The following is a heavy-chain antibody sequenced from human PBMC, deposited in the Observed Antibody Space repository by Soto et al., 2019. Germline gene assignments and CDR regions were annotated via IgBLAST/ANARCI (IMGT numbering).Heavy chain of an antibody. J-gene: IGHJ3*02. CDR3: ARLPMTTVTTGAFDI. Sequence: QLQLQESGPGLVKPSETLSLTCTVSGGSISSSSYYWGWIRQPPGKGLEWIGSIYYSGSTYYNPSLKSRVTISVDTSKNQFSLKLSSVTAADTAVYYCARLPMTTVTTGAFDIWGKGTMVTVSS. CDR1: GGSISSSSYY. CDR2: IYYSGST. V-gene: IGHV4-39*01. D-gene: IGHD4-4*01.